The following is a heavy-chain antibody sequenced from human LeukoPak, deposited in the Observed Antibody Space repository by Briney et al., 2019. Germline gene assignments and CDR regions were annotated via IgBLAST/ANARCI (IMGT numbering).Heavy chain of an antibody. Sequence: GGSLRLSCAASGFTFSSYWMSWVRQAPGKGLEWVANIKQDGSEKYYVDSVKGRFNISRDNSKNTLYLQMNSLRAEDTAIYYCAKNGDRGAYCTGGTCYPYFYYYMDVWGKGTTVTI. CDR1: GFTFSSYW. CDR2: IKQDGSEK. J-gene: IGHJ6*03. CDR3: AKNGDRGAYCTGGTCYPYFYYYMDV. V-gene: IGHV3-7*03. D-gene: IGHD2-15*01.